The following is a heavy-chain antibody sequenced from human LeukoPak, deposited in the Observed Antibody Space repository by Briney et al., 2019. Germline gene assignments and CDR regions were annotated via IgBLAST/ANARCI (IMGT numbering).Heavy chain of an antibody. J-gene: IGHJ4*02. V-gene: IGHV1-69*06. CDR3: ARDRDFWSGYYSDY. CDR1: GGTFSSYA. CDR2: IIPIFGTA. Sequence: SVKVSCKASGGTFSSYAISWVRQAPGQGLEWMGGIIPIFGTANYAQKFQGRVTITADKSTSTAYMELSSLRSEDTAVYYCARDRDFWSGYYSDYWGQGTLVTVSS. D-gene: IGHD3-3*01.